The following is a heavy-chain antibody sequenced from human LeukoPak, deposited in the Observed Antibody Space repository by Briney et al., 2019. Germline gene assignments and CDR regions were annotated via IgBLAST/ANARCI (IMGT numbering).Heavy chain of an antibody. CDR3: ARAEGVYDFWSGYTTHFDY. CDR2: ISYDESNK. V-gene: IGHV3-30*03. CDR1: GFTFNSYG. D-gene: IGHD3-3*01. Sequence: GGSLRLSCAASGFTFNSYGMHWVRQAPGKGLEWVAIISYDESNKYYADSVKGRFTISRDNSKNTLFLQMTSLRAEDTAVYYCARAEGVYDFWSGYTTHFDYWGQGTLVTVSS. J-gene: IGHJ4*02.